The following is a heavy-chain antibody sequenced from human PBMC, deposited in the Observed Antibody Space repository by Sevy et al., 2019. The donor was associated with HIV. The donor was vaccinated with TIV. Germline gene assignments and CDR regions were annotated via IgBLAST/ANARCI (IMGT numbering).Heavy chain of an antibody. J-gene: IGHJ4*01. V-gene: IGHV3-48*01. Sequence: GGSLRLSCVASGFTFSSYSMNWVRQAPGKGLEWVSYISSSSDSSRNLYYADSVKGRFSISRDNAKNSVHLQMTSLRVEDTALYYCARPDLSGWYFDFWGHGTLVTVSS. CDR2: ISSSSDSSRNL. D-gene: IGHD6-19*01. CDR1: GFTFSSYS. CDR3: ARPDLSGWYFDF.